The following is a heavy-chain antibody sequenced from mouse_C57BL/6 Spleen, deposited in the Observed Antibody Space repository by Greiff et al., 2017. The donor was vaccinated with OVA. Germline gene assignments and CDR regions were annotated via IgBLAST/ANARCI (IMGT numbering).Heavy chain of an antibody. V-gene: IGHV1-78*01. CDR3: ARRPSFITTVVATNYFDY. D-gene: IGHD1-1*01. CDR1: GYTFTDHT. Sequence: VQLQESDAELVKPGASVKISCKVSGYTFTDHTIHWMKQRPEQGLEWIGYIYPRDGSTKYNEKFKGKATLTADKSSSTAYMQLNSLTSEDSAVYFCARRPSFITTVVATNYFDYWGQGTTLTVSS. J-gene: IGHJ2*01. CDR2: IYPRDGST.